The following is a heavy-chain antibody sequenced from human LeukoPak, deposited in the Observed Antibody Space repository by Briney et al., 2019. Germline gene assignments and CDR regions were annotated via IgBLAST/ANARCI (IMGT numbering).Heavy chain of an antibody. Sequence: SETLSLTCTVSGGSISSYYWSWIRQPPGKGLEGIGYIYYSGSTKYNPSLKSRVTISVDTSKNQFSLKLSSVTAADTAVYYCARAQDIVATYFDYWGQGTLVTVSS. CDR1: GGSISSYY. CDR3: ARAQDIVATYFDY. CDR2: IYYSGST. V-gene: IGHV4-59*01. D-gene: IGHD5-12*01. J-gene: IGHJ4*02.